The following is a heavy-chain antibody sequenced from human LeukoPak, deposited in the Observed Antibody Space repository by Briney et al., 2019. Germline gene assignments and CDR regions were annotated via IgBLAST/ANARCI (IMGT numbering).Heavy chain of an antibody. J-gene: IGHJ4*02. CDR2: IKQDGSQE. CDR1: RFTLSTYW. Sequence: GGSLRLSCAASRFTLSTYWMSWVRQAPGKGLEWVAHIKQDGSQEYYVDSVKGRFTISRDSAKNSLYPQMNSLRAEDTAVYYCARGVPYDSWSGPHYSDYWGQGTLVTVSS. CDR3: ARGVPYDSWSGPHYSDY. V-gene: IGHV3-7*01. D-gene: IGHD3-3*01.